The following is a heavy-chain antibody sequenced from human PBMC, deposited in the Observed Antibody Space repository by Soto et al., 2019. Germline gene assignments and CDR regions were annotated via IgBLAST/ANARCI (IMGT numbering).Heavy chain of an antibody. V-gene: IGHV4-34*04. CDR3: ARGVSVTLAVQGGAPDKNYFDS. Sequence: PSETLSLTCAFSCASFIGFYWSWIRQSPGKGLEWIGEIDHSGITNHNTALKSRATMSVDTSKNQFSLKLRSVTAADTAVYYCARGVSVTLAVQGGAPDKNYFDSWSQGTLVTVSS. CDR1: CASFIGFY. D-gene: IGHD1-26*01. J-gene: IGHJ4*02. CDR2: IDHSGIT.